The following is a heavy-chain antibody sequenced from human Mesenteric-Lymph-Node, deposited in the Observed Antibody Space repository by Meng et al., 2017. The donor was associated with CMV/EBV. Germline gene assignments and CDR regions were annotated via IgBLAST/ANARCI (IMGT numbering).Heavy chain of an antibody. CDR2: ISAYNVYT. D-gene: IGHD1-26*01. V-gene: IGHV1-18*01. J-gene: IGHJ4*02. CDR1: GYTLSNYG. CDR3: ARDWGYSGSYYRFDY. Sequence: ASVKVSCKASGYTLSNYGVSWVRQAPGQGLEWMGYISAYNVYTNYAQNFQGRVTMTTDTSTNTAYLELRSLRSDDTAVYYCARDWGYSGSYYRFDYWGQGTLVTVSS.